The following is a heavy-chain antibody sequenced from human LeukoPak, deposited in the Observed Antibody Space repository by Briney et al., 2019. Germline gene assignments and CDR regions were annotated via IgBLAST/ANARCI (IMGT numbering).Heavy chain of an antibody. D-gene: IGHD5-18*01. CDR2: IYYSGST. CDR3: AKYSYGYWFDP. Sequence: SETLYLTCTVSGGSISSYYWSWIRQPPGKGLEWIGYIYYSGSTNYNPSLKSRVTISVDTSKNQFSLKLSSVTAADTAVYYCAKYSYGYWFDPWGQGTLVTVSS. V-gene: IGHV4-59*12. CDR1: GGSISSYY. J-gene: IGHJ5*02.